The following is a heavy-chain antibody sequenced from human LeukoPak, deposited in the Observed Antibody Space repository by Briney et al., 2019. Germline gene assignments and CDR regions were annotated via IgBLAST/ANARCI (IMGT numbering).Heavy chain of an antibody. D-gene: IGHD3-10*01. CDR1: GLTVSDNY. CDR2: LYSGSDT. J-gene: IGHJ2*01. CDR3: ARVGDHFHWYLDL. V-gene: IGHV3-53*01. Sequence: PGGSLRLSCAASGLTVSDNYINWVCQAPGKGLEWVSILYSGSDTYYADSVKGRFTISRDSSKNILSLQMNNLRAEDTAVYYCARVGDHFHWYLDLWGRGTLVTVSS.